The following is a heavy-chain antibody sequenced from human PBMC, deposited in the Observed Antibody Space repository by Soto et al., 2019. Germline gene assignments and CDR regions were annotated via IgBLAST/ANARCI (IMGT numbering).Heavy chain of an antibody. J-gene: IGHJ5*02. D-gene: IGHD3-10*01. Sequence: ASVKVSCKVSGYTLTELSMHWVRQAPGKGLEWMGGFDPEDGETIYAQKCQGRVTMTEDTSTDTAYMELSSLRSEDTAVYYCAAWTQITMVRGVRYWFDPWGQGTLVTVS. V-gene: IGHV1-24*01. CDR3: AAWTQITMVRGVRYWFDP. CDR2: FDPEDGET. CDR1: GYTLTELS.